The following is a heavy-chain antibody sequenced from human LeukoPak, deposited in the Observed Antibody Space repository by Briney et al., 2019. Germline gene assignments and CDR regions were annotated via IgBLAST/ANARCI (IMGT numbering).Heavy chain of an antibody. Sequence: GESLKISCKGSGYNFTNYWIGWVRQMPGKGLEWMGIIYPVDSDTRYSPSFQGQVTISVDKSITTAYLQWSSLKASDTAMYYCARPSSGWDYFDYWGQGTLVTVSS. CDR3: ARPSSGWDYFDY. V-gene: IGHV5-51*01. J-gene: IGHJ4*02. D-gene: IGHD6-19*01. CDR1: GYNFTNYW. CDR2: IYPVDSDT.